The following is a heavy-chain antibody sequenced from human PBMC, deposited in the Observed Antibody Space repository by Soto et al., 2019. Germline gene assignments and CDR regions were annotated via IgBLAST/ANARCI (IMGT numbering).Heavy chain of an antibody. J-gene: IGHJ4*02. Sequence: PSETLSLTCAVYGGSFSGYYWSWIRQPPGKGLEWIGEINHSGSTNYNPSLKSRVTISVDTSKNQFSLKLSSVTAADTAVYYCAGLYYYGSGSYLRYDGGGVYWGQGTLVTVS. V-gene: IGHV4-34*01. CDR1: GGSFSGYY. CDR2: INHSGST. CDR3: AGLYYYGSGSYLRYDGGGVY. D-gene: IGHD3-10*01.